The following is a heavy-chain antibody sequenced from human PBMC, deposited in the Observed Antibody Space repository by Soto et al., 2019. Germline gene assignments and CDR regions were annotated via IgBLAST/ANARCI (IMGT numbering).Heavy chain of an antibody. D-gene: IGHD1-26*01. CDR1: GGSISSSSYY. CDR3: ARHGHQDLHQKWSWFDP. V-gene: IGHV4-39*01. Sequence: SETLSLTCTVSGGSISSSSYYWGWIRQPPGQGLEWIGSIYYSARTYSIPSLKSRVTISVDTSKNQFSLKLSSVTAADTAVYYCARHGHQDLHQKWSWFDPWGQGTLVTVSS. CDR2: IYYSART. J-gene: IGHJ5*02.